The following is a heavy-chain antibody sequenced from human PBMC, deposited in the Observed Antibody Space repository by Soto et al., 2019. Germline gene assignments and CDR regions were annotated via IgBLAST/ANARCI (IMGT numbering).Heavy chain of an antibody. CDR1: GGSISSSSYY. Sequence: QLQLQESGPGLVKPSETLSLTCTVSGGSISSSSYYWGWIRQPPGKGLEWIGSIYYSGSTYYNPSLKSRVTISVDTSKNQFSLKLSSVTAADTAVYYCARQSTMVRGVSSDWGQGTLVTVSS. V-gene: IGHV4-39*01. CDR2: IYYSGST. J-gene: IGHJ4*02. CDR3: ARQSTMVRGVSSD. D-gene: IGHD3-10*01.